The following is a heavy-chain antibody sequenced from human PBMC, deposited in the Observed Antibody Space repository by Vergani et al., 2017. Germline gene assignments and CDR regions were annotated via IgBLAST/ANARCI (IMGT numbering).Heavy chain of an antibody. Sequence: EVQLLESGGDLVQPGGSLRLSCAASGFTFNHYAMNWVRQAPGKGLEWVSGISGSCGSTYYAGSVKGRFTISRDSSKNTVYLQMNSLRAGDTAVYYGAKAIPRSSGYDYLCYYHAMDVWGQGTTVTVSS. CDR3: AKAIPRSSGYDYLCYYHAMDV. CDR1: GFTFNHYA. CDR2: ISGSCGST. D-gene: IGHD5-12*01. J-gene: IGHJ6*02. V-gene: IGHV3-23*01.